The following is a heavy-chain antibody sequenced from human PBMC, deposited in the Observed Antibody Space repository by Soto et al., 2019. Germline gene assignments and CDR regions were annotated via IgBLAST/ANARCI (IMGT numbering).Heavy chain of an antibody. CDR1: GLSLSTTGVG. CDR2: IYWDDVK. CDR3: VQSRCGGDCLQSYSSHSYYGLDV. V-gene: IGHV2-5*02. D-gene: IGHD2-21*02. Sequence: QITLKESGPPLVKPTQTLTLTCTFSGLSLSTTGVGVGWIRQPPGKALEWLALIYWDDVKRYSPSLKSRLTINKDTSKTQVVLTMTNMDPVDTATYYCVQSRCGGDCLQSYSSHSYYGLDVWGQGTTVTVSS. J-gene: IGHJ6*02.